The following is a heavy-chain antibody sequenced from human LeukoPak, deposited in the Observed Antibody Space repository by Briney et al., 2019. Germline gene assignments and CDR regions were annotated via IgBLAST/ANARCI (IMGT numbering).Heavy chain of an antibody. CDR1: GYTLTELS. Sequence: ASVKVSCKVSGYTLTELSMHWVRQAPGKGLEWMGGFDPEDGETIYAQKFQGRVTMTEDTSTDTAYMELSSLRSEDTAVYYCATTPPHVGATNAMYYFDYWGQVTLVTVPS. D-gene: IGHD1-26*01. CDR2: FDPEDGET. V-gene: IGHV1-24*01. J-gene: IGHJ4*02. CDR3: ATTPPHVGATNAMYYFDY.